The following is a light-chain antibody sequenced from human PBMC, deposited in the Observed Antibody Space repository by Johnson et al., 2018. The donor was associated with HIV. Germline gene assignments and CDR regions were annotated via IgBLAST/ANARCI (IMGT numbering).Light chain of an antibody. Sequence: QSVLSQPPSVSAAPGQTVTISCSGSSSNIGNNYVSWYQQLPGTVPKLLIYDNNKRPSGIPDRFSGSKSGTSDTLDITGLQTGDEADYYCGTWDSSLSAGGVFGTGTKVTVL. CDR2: DNN. J-gene: IGLJ1*01. CDR1: SSNIGNNY. V-gene: IGLV1-51*01. CDR3: GTWDSSLSAGGV.